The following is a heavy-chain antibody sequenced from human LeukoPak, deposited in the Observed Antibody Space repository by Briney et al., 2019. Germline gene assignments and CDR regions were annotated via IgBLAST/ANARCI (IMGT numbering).Heavy chain of an antibody. Sequence: GGSLRLSCAASGFMFDDYGMSWVRQAPGKGLEWVSAISGSGGSTYYADSVKGRFTISRDNSENTLYLQMNSLRAEDTAVYYCAKQITMIVVVIRDDAFDIWGQGTMVTVSS. V-gene: IGHV3-23*01. J-gene: IGHJ3*02. D-gene: IGHD3-22*01. CDR2: ISGSGGST. CDR1: GFMFDDYG. CDR3: AKQITMIVVVIRDDAFDI.